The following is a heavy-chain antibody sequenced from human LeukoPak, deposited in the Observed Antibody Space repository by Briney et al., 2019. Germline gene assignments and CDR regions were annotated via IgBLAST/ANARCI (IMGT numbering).Heavy chain of an antibody. CDR2: IYTSGST. Sequence: SETLSLTCTVSGGSISSGSYYWSWIRQPAGKGLEWIGRIYTSGSTYYNPSLKSRVTISVDTSKNQFSLKLSSVTAADTAVYYCARVGGIAAAGRRYYFDYWGQGTLVTVSS. V-gene: IGHV4-61*02. CDR1: GGSISSGSYY. D-gene: IGHD6-13*01. J-gene: IGHJ4*02. CDR3: ARVGGIAAAGRRYYFDY.